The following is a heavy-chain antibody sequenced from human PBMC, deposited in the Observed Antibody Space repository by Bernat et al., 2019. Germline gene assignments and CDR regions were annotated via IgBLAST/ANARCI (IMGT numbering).Heavy chain of an antibody. Sequence: QVQLVESGGGVVQPGRSLRLSSAASGFTFSSYGMHWVRQAPGKGLEWVAVISYDGSNKYYADSVKGRFTISRDNSKNTLYLQMNSLRAEDTAVYYCAKAEEQWLGEYFQHWGQGTLVTVSS. CDR1: GFTFSSYG. D-gene: IGHD6-19*01. CDR2: ISYDGSNK. CDR3: AKAEEQWLGEYFQH. V-gene: IGHV3-30*18. J-gene: IGHJ1*01.